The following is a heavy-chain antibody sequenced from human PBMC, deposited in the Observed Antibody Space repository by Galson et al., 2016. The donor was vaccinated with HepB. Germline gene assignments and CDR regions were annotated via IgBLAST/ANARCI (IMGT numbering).Heavy chain of an antibody. CDR2: ITSEGYFI. CDR3: ARALSSSGWTYWYFDL. CDR1: GFAFSSYT. V-gene: IGHV3-21*04. Sequence: SLRLSCAASGFAFSSYTMNWVRQAPGKGLEWVSSITSEGYFIHYTDSVKGRFTISRDNAKNSLFLQMNGLRAEDTAVYYCARALSSSGWTYWYFDLWGRGTLVTVSS. J-gene: IGHJ2*01. D-gene: IGHD6-19*01.